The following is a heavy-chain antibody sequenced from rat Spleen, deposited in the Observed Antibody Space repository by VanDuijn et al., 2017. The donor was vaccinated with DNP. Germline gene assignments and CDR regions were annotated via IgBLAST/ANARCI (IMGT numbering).Heavy chain of an antibody. J-gene: IGHJ2*01. CDR3: AGRPPPTRGPFDY. CDR1: GFTFSNYY. V-gene: IGHV5-7*01. CDR2: LSYNGGTP. Sequence: EVQLVESGGGLVQPGRSLKLSCAASGFTFSNYYMAWVRQAPAKGLEWVATLSYNGGTPYYRDSVKGRFTISRDNAQSTLYLQMDSLRSDDTATYYVAGRPPPTRGPFDYWGQGVMVTVSS. D-gene: IGHD1-4*01.